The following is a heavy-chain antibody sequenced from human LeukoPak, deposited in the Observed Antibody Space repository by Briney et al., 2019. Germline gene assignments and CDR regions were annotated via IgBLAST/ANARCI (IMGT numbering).Heavy chain of an antibody. D-gene: IGHD6-19*01. CDR1: GGSFSGYY. CDR2: INHSGST. J-gene: IGHJ4*02. Sequence: PSETLSLTCAVYGGSFSGYYWSWIRQPPGKGLEWIGEINHSGSTNYNPSLKSRVTISVDTSKNQFSLKLSSVTAADTAVYYCASQQWLGYWGQGTLVTVSS. V-gene: IGHV4-34*01. CDR3: ASQQWLGY.